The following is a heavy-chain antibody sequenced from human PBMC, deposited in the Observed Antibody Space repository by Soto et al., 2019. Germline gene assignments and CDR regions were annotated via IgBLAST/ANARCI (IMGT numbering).Heavy chain of an antibody. CDR2: IYYSGST. CDR3: ARGGRDFWSGYYTPSVFDY. D-gene: IGHD3-3*01. V-gene: IGHV4-59*01. Sequence: SATRSITCTVSGGSISSYYWSWIRQPPGKGLEWIGYIYYSGSTNYNPSLKSRVTISVDTSKNQFSLKLSSVTAADTAVYYCARGGRDFWSGYYTPSVFDYWGQGTLVTVSS. CDR1: GGSISSYY. J-gene: IGHJ4*02.